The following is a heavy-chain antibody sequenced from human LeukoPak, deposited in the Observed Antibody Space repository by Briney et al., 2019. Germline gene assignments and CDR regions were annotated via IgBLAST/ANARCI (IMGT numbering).Heavy chain of an antibody. CDR1: GDSISKDY. Sequence: SESLSLTCTVSGDSISKDYWNWIRQPAGKGLEWIGRIHTSGSTDYNPSLKSRVTISLDTSENQFSLELKSVTAADAAVYYCARTYCDSITCYRFDNWGQGILITVSS. CDR2: IHTSGST. V-gene: IGHV4-4*07. J-gene: IGHJ4*02. D-gene: IGHD2/OR15-2a*01. CDR3: ARTYCDSITCYRFDN.